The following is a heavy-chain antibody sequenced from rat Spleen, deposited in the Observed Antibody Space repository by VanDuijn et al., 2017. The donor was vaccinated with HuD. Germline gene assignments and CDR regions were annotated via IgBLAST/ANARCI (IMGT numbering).Heavy chain of an antibody. CDR3: AVAGDGY. CDR1: GFTFSSFA. V-gene: IGHV5S13*01. J-gene: IGHJ2*01. CDR2: ITSGGSYT. D-gene: IGHD1-12*02. Sequence: EVQLVESGGGLVQPGRSLKLSCAASGFTFSSFAMAWVRQAPKKGLEWIATITSGGSYTYYPDSVKGRFTISRDNAKTTLYLQMDSLRSEDTATYYCAVAGDGYWGQGVMVTVSS.